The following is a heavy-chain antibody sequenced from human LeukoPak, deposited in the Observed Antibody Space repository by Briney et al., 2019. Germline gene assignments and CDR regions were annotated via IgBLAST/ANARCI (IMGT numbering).Heavy chain of an antibody. Sequence: PSETLSLTCTVSGGSISSSSYYWGWIRQPPGKGLEWIGSIYYSGSTYYNPSLKSRVTISVDTSKNQFSLKLSSVTAADTAVYYCASRRITMVRGVIMGPYYFDYWGQGTLVTVSS. CDR3: ASRRITMVRGVIMGPYYFDY. D-gene: IGHD3-10*01. CDR2: IYYSGST. V-gene: IGHV4-39*01. CDR1: GGSISSSSYY. J-gene: IGHJ4*02.